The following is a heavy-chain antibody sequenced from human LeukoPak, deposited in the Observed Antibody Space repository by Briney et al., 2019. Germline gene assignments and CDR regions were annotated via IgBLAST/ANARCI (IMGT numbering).Heavy chain of an antibody. V-gene: IGHV3-23*01. J-gene: IGHJ6*02. Sequence: RAGGSLRLSCAASGFTFSDYTMHWVRQAPGKGLEWVSGINGGGGYTYYADSVKGRFTISRDNSKNTLSLQLNSLRAEDTAVYYCARDGGSSTKEPTGGYYYYGMDVWGQGTTVTVFS. D-gene: IGHD1-1*01. CDR2: INGGGGYT. CDR3: ARDGGSSTKEPTGGYYYYGMDV. CDR1: GFTFSDYT.